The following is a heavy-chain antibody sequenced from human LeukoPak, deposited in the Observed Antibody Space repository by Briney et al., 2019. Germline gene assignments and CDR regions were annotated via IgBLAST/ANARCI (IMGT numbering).Heavy chain of an antibody. J-gene: IGHJ4*02. D-gene: IGHD1-26*01. Sequence: SETLSLTCTVSGGSISSYYCSWIRQPPGKGLEWIGEINHSGSTNYNPSLKSRVTISVDTSKNQFSLKLSSVTAADTAVYYCAVAGRWELLPDYWGQGTLVTVSS. CDR1: GGSISSYY. CDR2: INHSGST. CDR3: AVAGRWELLPDY. V-gene: IGHV4-34*01.